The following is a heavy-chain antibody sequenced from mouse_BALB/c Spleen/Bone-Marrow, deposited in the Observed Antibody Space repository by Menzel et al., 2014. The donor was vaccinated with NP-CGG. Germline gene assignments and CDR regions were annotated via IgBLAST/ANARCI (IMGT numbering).Heavy chain of an antibody. CDR1: GYTFTSYW. CDR2: LDPSDSYT. Sequence: QVQLQQSGAELVKPGASVKMSCKASGYTFTSYWMHWVKQGPGQGLEWIGVLDPSDSYTTYNQKFKGKATLTVDTSSNTAYMQLSSLTSEDSAVYYNTRGANPYFYTMDYWGQGTPVTVSS. CDR3: TRGANPYFYTMDY. J-gene: IGHJ4*01. V-gene: IGHV1S127*01.